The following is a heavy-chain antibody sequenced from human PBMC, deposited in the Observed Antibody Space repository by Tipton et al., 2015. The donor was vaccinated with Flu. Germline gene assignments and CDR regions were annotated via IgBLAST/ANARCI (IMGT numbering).Heavy chain of an antibody. CDR2: IYPSGTT. Sequence: GLVKPSETLSLTCTVSSGSIRSTNYFCAWIRQPPGKRLELIGSIYPSGTTYYNPSLKSRVTISVDTSKSQFSLLLRSVTAADTAVYYCARLSYYDVDLKNFYFNYWGRGTLVTVSA. V-gene: IGHV4-39*01. CDR3: ARLSYYDVDLKNFYFNY. D-gene: IGHD3-10*02. J-gene: IGHJ4*02. CDR1: SGSIRSTNYF.